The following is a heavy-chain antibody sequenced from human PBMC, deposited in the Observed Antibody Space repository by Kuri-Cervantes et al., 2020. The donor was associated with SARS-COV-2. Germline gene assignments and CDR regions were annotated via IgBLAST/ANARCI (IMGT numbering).Heavy chain of an antibody. D-gene: IGHD6-19*01. Sequence: GSLRLSCTVSGGSISSGGYYWSWIRQPPGKGLEWIGYIYYSGSTNYNPSLKSRVTISVDTSKNQFSLKLSSVTAADTAVYYCARHGGIAVAGTFDYWGQGTLVTVSS. J-gene: IGHJ4*02. CDR2: IYYSGST. V-gene: IGHV4-61*08. CDR1: GGSISSGGYY. CDR3: ARHGGIAVAGTFDY.